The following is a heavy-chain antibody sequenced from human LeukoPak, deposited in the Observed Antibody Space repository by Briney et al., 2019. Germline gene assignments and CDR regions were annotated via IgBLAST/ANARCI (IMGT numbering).Heavy chain of an antibody. D-gene: IGHD5-24*01. Sequence: SVKVSCKASGGTFSSYAISWVRQAPGQGLEWMGGIIPIFGTANYAQKFQGRVTITADESTSTAYMELSSLRSEDTAVYYCARGADGYNWGYFDYWGQGTLVTVSS. CDR1: GGTFSSYA. CDR2: IIPIFGTA. CDR3: ARGADGYNWGYFDY. V-gene: IGHV1-69*13. J-gene: IGHJ4*02.